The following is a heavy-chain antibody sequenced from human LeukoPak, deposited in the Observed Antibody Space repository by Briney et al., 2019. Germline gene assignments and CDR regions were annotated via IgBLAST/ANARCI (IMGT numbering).Heavy chain of an antibody. D-gene: IGHD2-2*02. CDR3: ARYTGGGVY. CDR1: GFTFSSGY. CDR2: ISSDGSNT. Sequence: GGSLRLSCAVSGFTFSSGYMHWVRQPPGKGPVWVSRISSDGSNTIYADSVKGRFTISRDDARNTLYLQMNSLREPDTAVYYCARYTGGGVYWGQGTLVTVSS. V-gene: IGHV3-74*01. J-gene: IGHJ4*02.